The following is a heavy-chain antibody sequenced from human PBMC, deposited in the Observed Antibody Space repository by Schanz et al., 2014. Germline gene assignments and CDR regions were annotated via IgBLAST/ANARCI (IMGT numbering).Heavy chain of an antibody. Sequence: HVVESGGRLVQPGGSRRLSCAASGFSVSTSYMSWVRQAPGKGLEWVAATYNNDRTFYADSVKGRFSISRDKSNNTLYLQMNSLRAEDTAVYFCARDGGRDGYNLAFDVWGQGTLVTVSS. CDR1: GFSVSTSY. CDR3: ARDGGRDGYNLAFDV. CDR2: TYNNDRT. V-gene: IGHV3-66*01. J-gene: IGHJ3*01. D-gene: IGHD5-12*01.